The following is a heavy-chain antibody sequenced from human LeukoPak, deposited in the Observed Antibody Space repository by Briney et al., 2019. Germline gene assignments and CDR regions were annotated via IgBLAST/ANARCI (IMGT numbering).Heavy chain of an antibody. D-gene: IGHD3-3*01. CDR2: ISGSGGST. CDR3: AKSRRITIFGVVITDYYYYGMDV. V-gene: IGHV3-23*01. Sequence: PGGSLRLSCAASGFTFSSYAMSWVRQAPGKGLEWVSAISGSGGSTYYADSVEGRFTISRDNSKNTLYLQMNSLRAEDTAVYYCAKSRRITIFGVVITDYYYYGMDVWGQGTTVTVSS. CDR1: GFTFSSYA. J-gene: IGHJ6*02.